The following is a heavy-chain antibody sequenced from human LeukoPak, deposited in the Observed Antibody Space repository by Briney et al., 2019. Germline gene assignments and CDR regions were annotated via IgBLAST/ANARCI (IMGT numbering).Heavy chain of an antibody. J-gene: IGHJ6*02. CDR3: ARDIVYCSSTSCEYYYYYGMDV. CDR1: GYTFTSYY. CDR2: INPNSGGA. Sequence: ASVKVSCKASGYTFTSYYMHWVRQAPGQGLEWMGWINPNSGGANYAQKFQGRVTMTRDTSISTAYMELSRLRTDDTAVYYCARDIVYCSSTSCEYYYYYGMDVWGQGTTVTVS. D-gene: IGHD2-2*01. V-gene: IGHV1-2*02.